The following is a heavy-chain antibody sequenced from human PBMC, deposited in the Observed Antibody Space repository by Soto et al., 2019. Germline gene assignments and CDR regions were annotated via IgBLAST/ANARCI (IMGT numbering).Heavy chain of an antibody. V-gene: IGHV1-18*01. Sequence: QVQLVQSGGEVKRPGASVKVSRKTSGYTFSNYGITWVRQAPGQPLEWLGWISLYSDGTNYAQKLQGRVSMTTDTSTTTAYMELRSLRSDDTAVYYCARVVPGAEAWFGPWGQGTLVTVSS. CDR1: GYTFSNYG. J-gene: IGHJ5*02. D-gene: IGHD2-2*01. CDR2: ISLYSDGT. CDR3: ARVVPGAEAWFGP.